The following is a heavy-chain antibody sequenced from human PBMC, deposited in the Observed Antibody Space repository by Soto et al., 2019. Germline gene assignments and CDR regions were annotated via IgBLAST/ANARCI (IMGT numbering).Heavy chain of an antibody. D-gene: IGHD6-6*01. Sequence: QVQLQQWGAGLLKPSETLSLTCAVYGGSFSGYYWSWIRQPPGKGLEWIGEINHSVSTNYNPSLKSRVTISVDTSKNQFSLKLSSVTAADTAVYYCARGETRMDSSSPTRWGFDYWGQGTLVTVSS. CDR1: GGSFSGYY. CDR3: ARGETRMDSSSPTRWGFDY. J-gene: IGHJ4*02. V-gene: IGHV4-34*01. CDR2: INHSVST.